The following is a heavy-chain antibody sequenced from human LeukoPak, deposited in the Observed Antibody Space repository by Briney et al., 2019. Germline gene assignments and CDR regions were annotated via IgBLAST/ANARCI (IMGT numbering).Heavy chain of an antibody. J-gene: IGHJ6*03. CDR1: GGSFSGYY. CDR3: AARPAHYYYYYMDV. CDR2: INHSGSS. D-gene: IGHD6-6*01. Sequence: PSETLSLTCAVYGGSFSGYYWSWLRQPPGKGLEWIWEINHSGSSNYNPALQSRVTISVDTSKNQFSLKLSSVTAADTAVYYCAARPAHYYYYYMDVWGKGTTVTVSS. V-gene: IGHV4-34*01.